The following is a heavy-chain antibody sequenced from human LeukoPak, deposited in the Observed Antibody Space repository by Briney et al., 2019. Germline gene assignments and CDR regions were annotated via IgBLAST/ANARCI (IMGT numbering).Heavy chain of an antibody. CDR1: GDSISSYY. J-gene: IGHJ4*02. Sequence: SETLSLTCTVSGDSISSYYWSWIRQPPGKGLEWIGYIYYSGRTDYNPSLKSRVTISVDTENQFSLKLSSVTAADTAVYYCARVIRRVVPAAMGYWGQGTLVTVSS. CDR2: IYYSGRT. V-gene: IGHV4-59*01. D-gene: IGHD2-2*01. CDR3: ARVIRRVVPAAMGY.